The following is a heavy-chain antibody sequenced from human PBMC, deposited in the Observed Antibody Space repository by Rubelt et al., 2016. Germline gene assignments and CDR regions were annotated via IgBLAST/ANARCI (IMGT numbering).Heavy chain of an antibody. J-gene: IGHJ4*02. V-gene: IGHV1-18*01. Sequence: QVQLVQSGTEVKKPGASVKVSCKTSGYTFTDYGISWVRQAPGQGLEWVGWFTAYTGDTHYAQKLRGRVTITTETSTNTAYMGLGSLGSDDTAVYYCARGWGDYWGQGTLVTVSS. CDR1: GYTFTDYG. CDR2: FTAYTGDT. D-gene: IGHD7-27*01. CDR3: ARGWGDY.